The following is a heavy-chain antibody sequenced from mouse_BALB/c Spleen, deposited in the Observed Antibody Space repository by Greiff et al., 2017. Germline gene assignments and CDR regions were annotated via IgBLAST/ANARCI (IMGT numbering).Heavy chain of an antibody. CDR1: GFTFSSYA. J-gene: IGHJ4*01. V-gene: IGHV5-6-5*01. CDR3: ARDGTRAMDY. Sequence: EVMLVESGGGLVKPGGSLKLSCAASGFTFSSYAMSWVRQTPEKRLEWVASISSGGSTYYPDSVKGRFTISRDNARNILYLQMSSLRSEDTAMYYCARDGTRAMDYWGQGTSVTVSS. D-gene: IGHD3-3*01. CDR2: ISSGGST.